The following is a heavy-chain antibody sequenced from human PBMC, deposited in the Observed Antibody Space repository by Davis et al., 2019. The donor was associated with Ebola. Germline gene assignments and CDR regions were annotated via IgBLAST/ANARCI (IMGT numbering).Heavy chain of an antibody. CDR1: GFTLSNFA. D-gene: IGHD6-19*01. CDR2: ISYDGSDE. Sequence: GESLKISCVASGFTLSNFAMHWVRQAPGKGLEWVAVISYDGSDEYYADSVKGRFIISRDNSKNTLYLQMNSLRAEDTAVYYCATTPQYSSGQNKPFDYWGQGTLVTVSS. V-gene: IGHV3-30-3*01. J-gene: IGHJ4*02. CDR3: ATTPQYSSGQNKPFDY.